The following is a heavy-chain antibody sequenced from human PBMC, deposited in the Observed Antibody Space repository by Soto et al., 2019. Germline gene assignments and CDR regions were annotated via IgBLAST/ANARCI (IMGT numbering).Heavy chain of an antibody. J-gene: IGHJ4*02. CDR2: IHYSGTT. D-gene: IGHD2-8*01. Sequence: SETLSLTCTVSGTSISSYYWSWIRQPPGKGLEWIANIHYSGTTNYNPSLASRVTLSVDTSKNQFSLKMTSVTAADRAMYFCARYNSYAIDYWGRGTLVTSPQ. CDR1: GTSISSYY. V-gene: IGHV4-59*01. CDR3: ARYNSYAIDY.